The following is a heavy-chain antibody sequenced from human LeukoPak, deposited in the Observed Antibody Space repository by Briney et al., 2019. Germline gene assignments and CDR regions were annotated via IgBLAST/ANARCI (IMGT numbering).Heavy chain of an antibody. CDR2: IIPIFGTA. Sequence: ASVKVSCKASGGTSSNYAIAWVRQAPGQGLEWMGGIIPIFGTANYAQKFQGRVTITADESTSTAYMELSSLRSEDTAVYYCARVVGCSSISCINWFDPWGQGTLVTVSS. CDR1: GGTSSNYA. J-gene: IGHJ5*02. V-gene: IGHV1-69*13. CDR3: ARVVGCSSISCINWFDP. D-gene: IGHD2-2*01.